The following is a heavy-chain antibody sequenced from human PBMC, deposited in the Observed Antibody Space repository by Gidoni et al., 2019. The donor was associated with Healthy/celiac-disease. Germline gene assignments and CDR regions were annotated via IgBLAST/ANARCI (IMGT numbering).Heavy chain of an antibody. CDR2: IYTSGST. D-gene: IGHD2-2*01. V-gene: IGHV4-4*07. J-gene: IGHJ6*02. CDR3: ARDGRRDCSSTSCYPYYYYGMDV. Sequence: QVQLQESGPGLVKPSETLSLTCTVSGGSISSYYWSWIRQPAGKGLEWIGRIYTSGSTNYNPSLKSRVTMSVDTSKNQFSLKLSSVTAADTAVYYCARDGRRDCSSTSCYPYYYYGMDVWGQGTTVTVSS. CDR1: GGSISSYY.